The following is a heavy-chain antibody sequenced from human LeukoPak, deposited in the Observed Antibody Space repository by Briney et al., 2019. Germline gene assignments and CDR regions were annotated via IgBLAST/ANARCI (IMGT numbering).Heavy chain of an antibody. V-gene: IGHV1-24*01. D-gene: IGHD3-9*01. CDR3: GTGPGFDWLIDAFDI. CDR1: GYTLTELS. Sequence: ASVKVSCKVSGYTLTELSMHWVRQAPGKGLEWIGGFDPEDSETIYAQKFQGRVTMTEDTSTDKAYMELSSLRSEDTAVYYCGTGPGFDWLIDAFDIWGQGTMVTVSS. CDR2: FDPEDSET. J-gene: IGHJ3*02.